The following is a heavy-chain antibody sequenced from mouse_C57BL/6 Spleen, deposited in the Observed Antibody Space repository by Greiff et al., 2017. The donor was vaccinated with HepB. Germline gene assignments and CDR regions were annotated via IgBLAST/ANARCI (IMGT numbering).Heavy chain of an antibody. Sequence: QVQLQQSGTELVKPGAPGKCSSKAPGNTFTSTWLPGGKRGLGQGFGGIGNINPSMGGTNYKEKFKSKATLTVDKSSSTAYMQLSSLTSEDSAVYYCARGENYYGRRDYYAMDYWGQGTSVTVSS. V-gene: IGHV1-53*01. CDR2: INPSMGGT. D-gene: IGHD1-1*01. CDR1: GNTFTSTW. J-gene: IGHJ4*01. CDR3: ARGENYYGRRDYYAMDY.